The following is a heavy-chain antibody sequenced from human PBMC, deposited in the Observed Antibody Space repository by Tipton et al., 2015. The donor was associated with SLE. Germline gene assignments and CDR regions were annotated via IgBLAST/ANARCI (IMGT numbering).Heavy chain of an antibody. D-gene: IGHD6-6*01. CDR2: IYYSGST. J-gene: IGHJ4*02. CDR1: GGSFSGYY. V-gene: IGHV4-59*01. Sequence: TLSLTCAVYGGSFSGYYWSWIRQPPGKGLEWIGYIYYSGSTNYNPSLKSRVTISVDTSKNQFSLKLSSVTAADTAVYYCARDAISSSSYYFDYWGQGTLVTVSS. CDR3: ARDAISSSSYYFDY.